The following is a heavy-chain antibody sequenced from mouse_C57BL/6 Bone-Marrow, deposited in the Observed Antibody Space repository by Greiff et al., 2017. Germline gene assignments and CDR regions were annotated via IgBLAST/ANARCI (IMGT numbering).Heavy chain of an antibody. CDR2: IWSGGST. J-gene: IGHJ2*01. CDR1: GFSLTSYG. V-gene: IGHV2-2*01. Sequence: QVQLQPSGPGLVPPSQSLSITCTVSGFSLTSYGVHWVRQSPGKGLEWLGVIWSGGSTDYNAAFISRLSISKDNSKSQVFFKMNRLQADDTAIYYCARPEPPYWGQGTTLTVSS. CDR3: ARPEPPY.